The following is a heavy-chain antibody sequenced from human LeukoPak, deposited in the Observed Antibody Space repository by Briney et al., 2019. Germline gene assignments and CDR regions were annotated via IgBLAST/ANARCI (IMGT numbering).Heavy chain of an antibody. CDR2: ISRTSNYI. D-gene: IGHD5-12*01. V-gene: IGHV3-21*01. Sequence: PGGSLRLSCAASGFIFSDQNMNWVRQAPGKGPEWVSSISRTSNYIYYADSVKGRFTISRDNANNSLYLQMSSLRAEDTAIYYCSVGGLGESPFDLWGQGTLVTSPQ. CDR1: GFIFSDQN. CDR3: SVGGLGESPFDL. J-gene: IGHJ4*02.